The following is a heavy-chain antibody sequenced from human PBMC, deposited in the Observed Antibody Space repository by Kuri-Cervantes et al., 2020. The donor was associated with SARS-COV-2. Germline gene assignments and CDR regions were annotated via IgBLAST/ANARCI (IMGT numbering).Heavy chain of an antibody. CDR3: AREGYCDSSGNYAGTGMDV. D-gene: IGHD3-22*01. V-gene: IGHV3-15*01. Sequence: SCAASGFTFSNAWMSWVREAPGKGLEWVGRIKSKTDGGTTDYAAPVKGRFTISRDNSHNTMYLQMNSLRTEDTAVYFCAREGYCDSSGNYAGTGMDVWGKGTTVTVSS. CDR2: IKSKTDGGTT. J-gene: IGHJ6*03. CDR1: GFTFSNAW.